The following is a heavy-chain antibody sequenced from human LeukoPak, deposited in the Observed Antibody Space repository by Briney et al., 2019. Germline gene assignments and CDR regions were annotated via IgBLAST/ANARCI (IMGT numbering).Heavy chain of an antibody. V-gene: IGHV4-39*07. Sequence: SETLSLTCTVSGGSISSSSYYWGWIRQPPGKGLEWIGSIYYSGSTYYNPSLKSRVTMSIDTSKNHFSLKLTSVTAADTATYYCARETSLAGFASGLGFNYWGQGILVTVSS. CDR3: ARETSLAGFASGLGFNY. J-gene: IGHJ4*02. CDR1: GGSISSSSYY. CDR2: IYYSGST. D-gene: IGHD6-19*01.